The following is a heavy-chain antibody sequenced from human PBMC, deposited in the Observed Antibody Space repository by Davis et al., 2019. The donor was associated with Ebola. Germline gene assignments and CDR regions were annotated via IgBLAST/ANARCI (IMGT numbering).Heavy chain of an antibody. V-gene: IGHV3-74*01. D-gene: IGHD3-22*01. J-gene: IGHJ4*02. CDR3: ARGYYDTTGRTRFDY. CDR2: IHTDGSST. Sequence: PGGSLRLSCAVSGLTFSSYWMHWVRQAPGKGLVWVSRIHTDGSSTTYADSVKGRFTISRDNAKNTLYLQMNSLGVEDTAMYYCARGYYDTTGRTRFDYWGQGTLVAVSS. CDR1: GLTFSSYW.